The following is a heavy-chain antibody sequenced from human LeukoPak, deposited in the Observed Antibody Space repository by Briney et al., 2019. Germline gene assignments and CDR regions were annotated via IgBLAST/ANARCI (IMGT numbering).Heavy chain of an antibody. J-gene: IGHJ3*02. Sequence: PSETLSLTCTVSGGSISSYYWSWIRQPAGKGLEWIGRIYTSGSTNYNPSLKSRVTMSVDTSKNQFSLKLSSVTAADTAVYYCARGSPSYYYDSSASPAFDIWGQRTMVTVSS. CDR2: IYTSGST. CDR3: ARGSPSYYYDSSASPAFDI. V-gene: IGHV4-4*07. CDR1: GGSISSYY. D-gene: IGHD3-22*01.